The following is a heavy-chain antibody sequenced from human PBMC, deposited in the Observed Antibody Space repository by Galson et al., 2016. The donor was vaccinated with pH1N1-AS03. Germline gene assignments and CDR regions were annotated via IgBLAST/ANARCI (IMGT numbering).Heavy chain of an antibody. J-gene: IGHJ4*02. D-gene: IGHD6-19*01. V-gene: IGHV3-7*03. CDR3: ARFGKNGWDLDS. Sequence: SLRLSCAASGFTFSIYWMTWVRQTPGKGLEWVATINPGGRGLYYADSLQGRFSISRGDAKNSLYLQMSSLRVDDTAVYYCARFGKNGWDLDSWGQGTLVSVSS. CDR1: GFTFSIYW. CDR2: INPGGRGL.